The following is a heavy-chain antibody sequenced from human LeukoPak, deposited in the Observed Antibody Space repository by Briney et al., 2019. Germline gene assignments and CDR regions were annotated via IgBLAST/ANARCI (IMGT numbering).Heavy chain of an antibody. D-gene: IGHD3-10*01. V-gene: IGHV1-2*04. J-gene: IGHJ4*02. Sequence: ASVKVSCTASGYTFTGYYMHWVRQAPGQGLEWMGWINPNSGGTNYAQKFQGWVTMTRDTSISTAYMELSRLRSDDTAVYYCARGRSITMVRGVTHFDYWGQGTLVTVSS. CDR3: ARGRSITMVRGVTHFDY. CDR1: GYTFTGYY. CDR2: INPNSGGT.